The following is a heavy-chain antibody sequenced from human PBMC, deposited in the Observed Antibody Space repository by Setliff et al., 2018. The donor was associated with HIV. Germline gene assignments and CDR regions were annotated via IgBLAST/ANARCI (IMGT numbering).Heavy chain of an antibody. D-gene: IGHD2-15*01. CDR2: IKEDGSEK. CDR1: GFSFSSYW. V-gene: IGHV3-7*01. CDR3: ARDATRGGDMDV. J-gene: IGHJ6*03. Sequence: GESLKISCAASGFSFSSYWMSWVRQAPGKGLEWVANIKEDGSEKYYVDSVRGRFTISRDNAKNSLYLQMNSLRAEDTAAYYCARDATRGGDMDVWAKGTTVTV.